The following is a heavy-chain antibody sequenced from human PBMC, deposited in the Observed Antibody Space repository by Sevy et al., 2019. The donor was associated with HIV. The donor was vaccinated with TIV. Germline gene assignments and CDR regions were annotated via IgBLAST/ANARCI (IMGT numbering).Heavy chain of an antibody. CDR1: GFTFSSYE. V-gene: IGHV3-48*03. D-gene: IGHD6-6*01. CDR2: ISSSGSTI. Sequence: GGSLRLSCAASGFTFSSYEMNWVRQAPGKGLEWVSYISSSGSTIYYADSVKGRFTISRDNAKNSLYLQMNSLGAEDTAVYYWARVGVGGSSSSSVLARYYYYYYGMDVWGQGTTVTVSS. CDR3: ARVGVGGSSSSSVLARYYYYYYGMDV. J-gene: IGHJ6*02.